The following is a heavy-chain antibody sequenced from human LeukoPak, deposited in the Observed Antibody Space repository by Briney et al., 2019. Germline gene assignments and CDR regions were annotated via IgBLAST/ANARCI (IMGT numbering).Heavy chain of an antibody. CDR2: INPSGGST. CDR1: GGTFSSYA. V-gene: IGHV1-46*01. CDR3: ATRADDAFDI. J-gene: IGHJ3*02. Sequence: ASVKVSCKASGGTFSSYAISWVRQAPGQGLEWMGIINPSGGSTSYAQKFQGRVTMTRDTSTSTVYMELSSLRSEDTAVYYCATRADDAFDIWGQGTMVTVSS.